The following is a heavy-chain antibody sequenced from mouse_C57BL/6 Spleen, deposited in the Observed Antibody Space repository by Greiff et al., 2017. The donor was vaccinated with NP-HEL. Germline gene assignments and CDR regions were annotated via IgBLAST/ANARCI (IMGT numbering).Heavy chain of an antibody. CDR1: GFSLTSYG. CDR3: ARRDTHGGAMDY. CDR2: IWSGGST. Sequence: VQLQQSGPGLVQPSQSLSITCTVSGFSLTSYGVHWVRQSPGKGLEWLGVIWSGGSTDYNAAFISRLSISKDNSKSQVFFKMNSLQADDTAIYYCARRDTHGGAMDYWGQGTSVTVSS. V-gene: IGHV2-2*01. D-gene: IGHD1-2*01. J-gene: IGHJ4*01.